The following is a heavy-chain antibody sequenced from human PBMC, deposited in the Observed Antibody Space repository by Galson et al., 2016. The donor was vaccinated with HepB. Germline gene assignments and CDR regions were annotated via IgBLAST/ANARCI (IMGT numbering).Heavy chain of an antibody. V-gene: IGHV2-5*08. CDR3: AHSPMVRGTMTFHV. Sequence: PALVKPTQTLTLTCNFSGFSLDTRKMGVTWIRQSPGKALEWLALIYWDDYKRYSPSLNSRLTINNDTSKNHVVLTMTNMDPVDTATYFCAHSPMVRGTMTFHVWGQGVLVSVS. CDR2: IYWDDYK. D-gene: IGHD3-10*01. CDR1: GFSLDTRKMG. J-gene: IGHJ4*02.